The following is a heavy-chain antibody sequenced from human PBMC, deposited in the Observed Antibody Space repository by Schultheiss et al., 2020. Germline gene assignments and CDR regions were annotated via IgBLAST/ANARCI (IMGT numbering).Heavy chain of an antibody. D-gene: IGHD3-22*01. CDR2: INPNTGDT. V-gene: IGHV1-2*06. J-gene: IGHJ5*02. CDR1: GYTFTGSY. CDR3: ARSAEYYDSVGYPNRWFDP. Sequence: ASVKVSCKASGYTFTGSYMHWVRQAPGEGLEWMGRINPNTGDTKYAQKFRGRVNMTRDTSISTAYMELSRLRFDDTAVYYCARSAEYYDSVGYPNRWFDPWGQGTLVTVSS.